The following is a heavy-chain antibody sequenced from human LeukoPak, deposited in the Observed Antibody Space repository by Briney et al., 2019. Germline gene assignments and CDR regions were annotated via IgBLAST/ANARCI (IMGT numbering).Heavy chain of an antibody. J-gene: IGHJ6*03. CDR2: IKQDGSEK. Sequence: GGSLRLSCAASGFTFSSYWMSWVRQAPGKGLEWVANIKQDGSEKYYVDSVKGRFTISRDNAKNSLYLQMNSLRAEDTAVYYCGGAYSNYYMAVWGKGTTVTVSS. CDR1: GFTFSSYW. V-gene: IGHV3-7*01. D-gene: IGHD2-15*01. CDR3: GGAYSNYYMAV.